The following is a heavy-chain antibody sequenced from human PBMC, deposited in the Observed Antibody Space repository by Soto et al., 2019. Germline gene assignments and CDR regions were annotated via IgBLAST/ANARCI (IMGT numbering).Heavy chain of an antibody. J-gene: IGHJ4*02. D-gene: IGHD3-10*01. CDR2: IYYSGST. CDR1: GGSISSYY. Sequence: TLSLTCTVSGGSISSYYCSWIVQPPGKGLEWIGYIYYSGSTNYNPSLKSRVTISVDTSKNQFSLKLSSVTAQDTAVYYCARNTLWFGEWYYFDYWGQGTLVTVSS. CDR3: ARNTLWFGEWYYFDY. V-gene: IGHV4-59*01.